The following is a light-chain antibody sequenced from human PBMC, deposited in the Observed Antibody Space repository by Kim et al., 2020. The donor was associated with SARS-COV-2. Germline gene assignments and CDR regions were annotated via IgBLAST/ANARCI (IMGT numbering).Light chain of an antibody. Sequence: SPGARSPLSCRASQTVYTTLAWYQQRPGQAPRLLIYRASTRATGTPALFSASGSGTEFTLTISSLQSEDFAVYYCQQYNNWPPWSFGQGTKVDIK. CDR1: QTVYTT. J-gene: IGKJ1*01. CDR2: RAS. CDR3: QQYNNWPPWS. V-gene: IGKV3D-15*01.